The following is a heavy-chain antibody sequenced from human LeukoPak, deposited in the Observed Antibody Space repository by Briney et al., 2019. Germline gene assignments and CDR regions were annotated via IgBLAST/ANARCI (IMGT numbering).Heavy chain of an antibody. Sequence: GASEKVSCKAFGYTFTSNYMHWVRQAPGPGPEWMGEISPRGGWTTYAQTFQGRATLTRAMSKSTDYLELSTLRSEDTAVYYCARAGVHTGVGIAVAAVQDAFDIWGQGTMVTVSS. CDR3: ARAGVHTGVGIAVAAVQDAFDI. V-gene: IGHV1-46*01. D-gene: IGHD6-19*01. CDR2: ISPRGGWT. J-gene: IGHJ3*02. CDR1: GYTFTSNY.